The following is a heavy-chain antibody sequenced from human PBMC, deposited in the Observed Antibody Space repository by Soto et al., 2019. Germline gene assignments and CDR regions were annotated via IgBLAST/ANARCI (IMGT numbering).Heavy chain of an antibody. J-gene: IGHJ1*01. CDR2: INAGNGNT. CDR1: GYTFTSYA. D-gene: IGHD2-15*01. CDR3: ARAYCSGGSCYSYFQH. Sequence: QVQLVQSGAEVKKPGASVKVSCKASGYTFTSYAVHWVRQAPGQRLEWMGWINAGNGNTKYSQKFQGRVTITRDTSASTAYMELSSLRSEDTAVYYCARAYCSGGSCYSYFQHWGQGTLVTVSS. V-gene: IGHV1-3*01.